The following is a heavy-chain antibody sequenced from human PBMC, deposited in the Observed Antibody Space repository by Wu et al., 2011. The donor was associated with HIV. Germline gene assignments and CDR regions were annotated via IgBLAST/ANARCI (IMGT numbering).Heavy chain of an antibody. D-gene: IGHD3-22*01. V-gene: IGHV1-46*01. J-gene: IGHJ4*02. CDR2: RT. CDR3: ARRSVDSSGYLEY. Sequence: RTSYRTEFPGQNHPDQDTSTNTVYMELSSLRSEDTAVYYCARRSVDSSGYLEYWGQGTLVTVSS.